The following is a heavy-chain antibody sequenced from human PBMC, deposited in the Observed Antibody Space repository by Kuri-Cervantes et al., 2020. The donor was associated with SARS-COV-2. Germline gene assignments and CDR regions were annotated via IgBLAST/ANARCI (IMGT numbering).Heavy chain of an antibody. J-gene: IGHJ3*02. CDR3: AREAPGSGSSGAFDI. CDR2: ISGSGGST. CDR1: GFTFSSYA. D-gene: IGHD3-10*01. V-gene: IGHV3-23*01. Sequence: GESLKISCAASGFTFSSYAVSWVRQAPGKGLEWVSAISGSGGSTYYADSVKGRFTISRDNSKNTLYLQMNSLRAEDTAVYYCAREAPGSGSSGAFDIWGQGTMVTVSS.